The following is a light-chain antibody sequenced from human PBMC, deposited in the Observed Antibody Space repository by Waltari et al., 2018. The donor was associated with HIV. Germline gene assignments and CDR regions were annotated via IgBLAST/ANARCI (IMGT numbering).Light chain of an antibody. Sequence: QSALTQPRSVSGSPGQSVTISCTGTSDDVGGYNYVSWFQQHPGKAPRLMVYDVTKRPSGVPDRFSGSKSGNTASLTISGLQAEDEADYYCCSYAGSYTLVFGGGTKLTVL. CDR3: CSYAGSYTLV. CDR1: SDDVGGYNY. CDR2: DVT. J-gene: IGLJ2*01. V-gene: IGLV2-11*01.